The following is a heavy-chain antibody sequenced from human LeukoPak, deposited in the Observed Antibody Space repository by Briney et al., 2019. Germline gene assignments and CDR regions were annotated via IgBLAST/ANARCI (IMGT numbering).Heavy chain of an antibody. D-gene: IGHD6-13*01. J-gene: IGHJ4*02. CDR2: IIPIFGTA. CDR3: ARVEEAGYSSSWYGR. V-gene: IGHV1-69*13. CDR1: GGTFSSYA. Sequence: ASVNVSCKASGGTFSSYAISWVRQAPGQGLEWMGGIIPIFGTANYAQKFQGRVTITADESTSTAYMELSSLRSEDTAVYYCARVEEAGYSSSWYGRWGQGTLVTVSS.